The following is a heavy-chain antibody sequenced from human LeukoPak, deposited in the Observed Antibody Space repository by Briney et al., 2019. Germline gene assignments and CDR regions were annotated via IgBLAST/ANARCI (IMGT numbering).Heavy chain of an antibody. CDR3: ARGHYGDYEHYYYMDV. CDR1: GGSISSYY. CDR2: IYYSGST. V-gene: IGHV4-59*01. D-gene: IGHD4-17*01. Sequence: PSETLSLTCTVSGGSISSYYWSWIRQPPGKGLEWIGYIYYSGSTNYNPSLKSRVTISVDTSKNQFSLKLSSVTAADTAVYYCARGHYGDYEHYYYMDVWGKGTTVTVSS. J-gene: IGHJ6*03.